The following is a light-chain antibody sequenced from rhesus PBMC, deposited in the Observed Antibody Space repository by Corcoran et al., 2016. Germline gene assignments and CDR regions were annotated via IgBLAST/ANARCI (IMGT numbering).Light chain of an antibody. J-gene: IGKJ2*01. CDR2: AAS. Sequence: DIQMTQSPSSLSASVGDKVTLTFHASQGISSWLVWYQQKPGKAPKPLIFAASSLQSGVPSRYSGSGCGTDYTLTISSLQSEDFATNYCQQYDKHPYSFDQGTKVEIK. V-gene: IGKV1-19*01. CDR1: QGISSW. CDR3: QQYDKHPYS.